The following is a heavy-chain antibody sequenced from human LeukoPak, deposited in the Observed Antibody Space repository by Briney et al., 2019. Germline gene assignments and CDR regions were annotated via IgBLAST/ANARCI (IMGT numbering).Heavy chain of an antibody. Sequence: LRLFLSASGFTFSSYSIQWVRQGPGKGLEWVAVISYDGSNKYYADSVKGRFTISRDNSKNTLYLQMNSLRAEDTAVYYCNGDYVSWGQGTLVTVSS. CDR1: GFTFSSYS. V-gene: IGHV3-30*04. D-gene: IGHD4-17*01. J-gene: IGHJ5*02. CDR2: ISYDGSNK. CDR3: NGDYVS.